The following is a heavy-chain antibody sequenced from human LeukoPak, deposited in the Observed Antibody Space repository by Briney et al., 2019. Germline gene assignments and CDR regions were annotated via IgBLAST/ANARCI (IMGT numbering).Heavy chain of an antibody. CDR2: ISSSSSTI. V-gene: IGHV3-48*01. CDR1: GFTFSSYS. D-gene: IGHD6-13*01. CDR3: ARQPFAGYSSSWYYRANWFDP. J-gene: IGHJ5*02. Sequence: GGSLRLSCAASGFTFSSYSMNWVRQAPGKGLEWVSYISSSSSTIYYADSVKGRFTISRDNAKNSLYLQMNSLRAEDTAVYYCARQPFAGYSSSWYYRANWFDPWGQGTLVTVSS.